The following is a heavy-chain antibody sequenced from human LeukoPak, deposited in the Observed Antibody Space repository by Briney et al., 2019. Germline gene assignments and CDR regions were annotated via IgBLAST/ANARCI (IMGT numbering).Heavy chain of an antibody. CDR2: IWYDGSNK. D-gene: IGHD2-21*01. Sequence: PGRSLRLPCAASGFTFSSYGMHWVRQAPGKGLEWVAVIWYDGSNKYYADSVKGRFTISRDNSKNTLYLQMNSLRAEDTAVHYCARDGGSYCGGDCFDYWGQGTLVTVSS. CDR1: GFTFSSYG. V-gene: IGHV3-33*01. J-gene: IGHJ4*02. CDR3: ARDGGSYCGGDCFDY.